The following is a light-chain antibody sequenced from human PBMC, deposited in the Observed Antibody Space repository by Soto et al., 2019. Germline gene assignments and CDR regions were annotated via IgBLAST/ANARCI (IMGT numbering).Light chain of an antibody. CDR2: LNSDGSH. J-gene: IGLJ2*01. Sequence: QSVLTQSPSASASLGASVKLTCTLSSGHSSYAIAWPQQQPEKGPRYLMKLNSDGSHSKGDGIPDRFSGSSAGAERYLTISSLQSEDEAYYYCQTWGTGIRVFGGGTKLTVL. CDR1: SGHSSYA. CDR3: QTWGTGIRV. V-gene: IGLV4-69*01.